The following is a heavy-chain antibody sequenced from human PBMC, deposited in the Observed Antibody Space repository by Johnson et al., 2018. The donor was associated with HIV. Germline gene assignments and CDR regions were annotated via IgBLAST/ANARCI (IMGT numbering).Heavy chain of an antibody. D-gene: IGHD3-22*01. J-gene: IGHJ3*02. Sequence: QVQLVESGGGVVQPGGSLRLSCAASGFTFSSYAMHWVRQAPGKGLEWVAVISYDGSNKYYADSVKGRFTISRDNSKNTLYLQMNSLRAEDTAVYYCARDFMVRSYDSSVYYLSDAFDIWGQGTMVTVSS. CDR2: ISYDGSNK. CDR3: ARDFMVRSYDSSVYYLSDAFDI. CDR1: GFTFSSYA. V-gene: IGHV3-30-3*01.